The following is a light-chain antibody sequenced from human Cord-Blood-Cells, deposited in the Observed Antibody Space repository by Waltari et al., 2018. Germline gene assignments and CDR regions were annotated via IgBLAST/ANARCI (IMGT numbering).Light chain of an antibody. CDR1: QSVLYSSNNKNY. CDR2: WAA. CDR3: QQYYSTPLT. J-gene: IGKJ4*01. V-gene: IGKV4-1*01. Sequence: DIVMTQSPDPLAVSLGERPPINCKSSQSVLYSSNNKNYLAWYQQKPGQPPKLLIYWAATRESGVPDRFSGSGSGTDFTLTISSLQAEDVAVYYCQQYYSTPLTFGGGTKVEIK.